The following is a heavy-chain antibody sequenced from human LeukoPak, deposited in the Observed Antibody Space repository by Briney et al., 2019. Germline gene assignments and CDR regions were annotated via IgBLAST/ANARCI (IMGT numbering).Heavy chain of an antibody. CDR3: VAAGTD. J-gene: IGHJ4*02. CDR1: GGSISSSSYY. Sequence: SETLSLTCTVSGGSISSSSYYWGWIRQPPGKGLEWIGEIYHSGSTNYNPSLKSRVTISVDKSKNQFSLKLSSVTAADTAVYYCVAAGTDWGQGTLVTVSS. CDR2: IYHSGST. D-gene: IGHD6-13*01. V-gene: IGHV4-39*07.